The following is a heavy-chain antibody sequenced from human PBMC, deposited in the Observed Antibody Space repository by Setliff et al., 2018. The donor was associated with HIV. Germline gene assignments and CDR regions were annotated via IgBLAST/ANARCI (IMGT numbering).Heavy chain of an antibody. CDR3: AATYCRGGGRDCPQMYDY. J-gene: IGHJ4*02. V-gene: IGHV4-34*01. Sequence: SETLSLTCAIYGGSFSGNYWSWIRQPPGKGLEWIGEINYSGTTNRNPFLKSPVTISVDTPKTQFSLKLNAETAAGSAIYYCAATYCRGGGRDCPQMYDYWGQGTLVTVSS. D-gene: IGHD2-15*01. CDR2: INYSGTT. CDR1: GGSFSGNY.